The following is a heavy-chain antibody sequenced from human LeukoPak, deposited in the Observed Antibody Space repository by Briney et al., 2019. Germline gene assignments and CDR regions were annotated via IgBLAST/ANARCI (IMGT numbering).Heavy chain of an antibody. D-gene: IGHD2-15*01. Sequence: PGGSLRPSCAASGFTFSSYGMHWVRQAPGKGLEWVAFIRYDGSNKYYADSVKGRFTISRDNSKNTLYLQMGSLRPEDMAVYYCARGGGCSGGSCYPGRPSTFDIWGQGTMVTVSS. CDR3: ARGGGCSGGSCYPGRPSTFDI. CDR2: IRYDGSNK. V-gene: IGHV3-30*02. J-gene: IGHJ3*02. CDR1: GFTFSSYG.